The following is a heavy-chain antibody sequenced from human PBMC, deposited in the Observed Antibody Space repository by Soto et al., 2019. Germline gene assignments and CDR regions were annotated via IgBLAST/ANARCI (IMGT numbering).Heavy chain of an antibody. J-gene: IGHJ5*02. D-gene: IGHD4-17*01. CDR1: GYTFTSYA. V-gene: IGHV1-3*01. CDR2: INAGNGNT. CDR3: ARSSLPLWTTRVFGNPSPNWFDP. Sequence: ASVKVSCKASGYTFTSYAMHWVRQAPGQRLEWMGWINAGNGNTKYSQKFQGRVTITRDTSASTAYMELSSLRSEDTAVYYCARSSLPLWTTRVFGNPSPNWFDPWGQGTLVTVSS.